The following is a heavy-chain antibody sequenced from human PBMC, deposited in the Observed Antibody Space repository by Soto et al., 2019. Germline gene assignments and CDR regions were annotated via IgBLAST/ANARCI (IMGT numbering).Heavy chain of an antibody. V-gene: IGHV3-9*01. CDR3: AKDSIRDDAFDV. Sequence: EVQLVESGGGLVQPGRSLRLSCAASGFTFDDYAMHWVRQAPGKGLEWVSCITWNSGILRYAHSVKGRFTISRDKAKKSLYLQMSSLRPEDTALYYCAKDSIRDDAFDVWGQGAMVAVSS. J-gene: IGHJ3*01. CDR2: ITWNSGIL. CDR1: GFTFDDYA.